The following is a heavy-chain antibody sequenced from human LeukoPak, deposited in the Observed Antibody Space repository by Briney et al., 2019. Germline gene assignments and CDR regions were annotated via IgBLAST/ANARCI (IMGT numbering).Heavy chain of an antibody. CDR2: IIPIFGTA. V-gene: IGHV1-69*05. CDR3: ARDLDCSGGSCYYY. Sequence: SVKVSCKAPGGTFSSYAISWVRQAPGQGLEWMGGIIPIFGTANYAQKFQGRVTITTDESTSTAYMELSSLRSEDTAVYYCARDLDCSGGSCYYYWGQGTLVTVSS. J-gene: IGHJ4*02. D-gene: IGHD2-15*01. CDR1: GGTFSSYA.